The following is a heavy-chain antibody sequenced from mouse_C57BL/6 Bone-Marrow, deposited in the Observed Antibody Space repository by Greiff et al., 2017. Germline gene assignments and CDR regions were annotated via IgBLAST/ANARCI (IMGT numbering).Heavy chain of an antibody. D-gene: IGHD1-1*01. V-gene: IGHV1-7*01. CDR1: GYTFTSDC. CDR3: TRSDYYGSNYDWYFDV. Sequence: VQLHQSGAELAKPADSVSLSCTASGYTFTSDCMHWVKQRLGEGQEWIGYINPSSGYTKYNQNFEDTATLTADKSSSPAYMQLSSLTYEDSAVYHWTRSDYYGSNYDWYFDVWGTGTTVTVSA. J-gene: IGHJ1*03. CDR2: INPSSGYT.